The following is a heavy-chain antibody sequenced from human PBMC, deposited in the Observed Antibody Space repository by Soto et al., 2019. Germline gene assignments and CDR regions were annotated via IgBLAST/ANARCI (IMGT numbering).Heavy chain of an antibody. Sequence: SGPTLVNPTPTLTLTCTFSGFSLSTSGMCVSWIRQPPGKALEWLALIDWDDDKYYSTSLKTRLTISKDTSKNQVVLTMTNMDPVDTATYYCARFYDYVWGSYPSDGMDVWGQGTTVTVSS. J-gene: IGHJ6*02. D-gene: IGHD3-16*01. CDR2: IDWDDDK. CDR3: ARFYDYVWGSYPSDGMDV. CDR1: GFSLSTSGMC. V-gene: IGHV2-70*01.